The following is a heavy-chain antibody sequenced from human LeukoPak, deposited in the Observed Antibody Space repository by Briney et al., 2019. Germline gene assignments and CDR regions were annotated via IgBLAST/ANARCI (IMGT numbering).Heavy chain of an antibody. J-gene: IGHJ5*02. CDR3: ARGSSSWYWFDP. D-gene: IGHD6-13*01. Sequence: SETLSLTCTVFGDSISSGGYYWSWIRQHPGKGLEWIGYIYYSGSTYYNPSLKSRVTISVDTSKYQFSLKLSSVTVADTAVYYCARGSSSWYWFDPWGQGSLVTVSS. CDR1: GDSISSGGYY. V-gene: IGHV4-31*03. CDR2: IYYSGST.